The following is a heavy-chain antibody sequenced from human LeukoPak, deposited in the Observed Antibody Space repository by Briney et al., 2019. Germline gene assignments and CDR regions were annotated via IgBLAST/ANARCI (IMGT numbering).Heavy chain of an antibody. Sequence: GGSLRLSCVASGFTFSTYAVSWVRQAPGKGLEWVSSVGGDSRVTYYADSVKGRFTISRDNSKNTLYLQMSSLRAEDTAVYYCAKTHYYDSSGVPGDYWGQGTLVTVSS. CDR1: GFTFSTYA. CDR2: VGGDSRVT. J-gene: IGHJ4*02. V-gene: IGHV3-23*01. D-gene: IGHD3-22*01. CDR3: AKTHYYDSSGVPGDY.